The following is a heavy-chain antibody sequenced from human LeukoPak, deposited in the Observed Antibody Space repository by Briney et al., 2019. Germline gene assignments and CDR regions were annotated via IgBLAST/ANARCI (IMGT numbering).Heavy chain of an antibody. CDR3: AKDLGGYSTWGYFDL. V-gene: IGHV3-23*01. Sequence: PGGSLRLSCAASGFTFSMYGMSWVRQAPGKGLEWVSAISGSGGSTYYADSVKGRFTISRDNSKNTLYLQMNSLRAEDTAVYYCAKDLGGYSTWGYFDLWGRGTLVTVSS. CDR2: ISGSGGST. D-gene: IGHD5-18*01. J-gene: IGHJ2*01. CDR1: GFTFSMYG.